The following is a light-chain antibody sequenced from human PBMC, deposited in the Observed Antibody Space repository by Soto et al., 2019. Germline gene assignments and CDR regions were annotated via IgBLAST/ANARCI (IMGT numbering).Light chain of an antibody. CDR3: SSYTSSSTLV. CDR1: SSDVGGYNY. V-gene: IGLV2-14*01. Sequence: QSALTQPASVSGSPGQSITISCTGTSSDVGGYNYVSWYQQHPGKAPKLMIYDVSNRPSGVSNRFSGSKSGNTASLTISVLQAEDEADYYCSSYTSSSTLVFGTGTKLTLL. CDR2: DVS. J-gene: IGLJ1*01.